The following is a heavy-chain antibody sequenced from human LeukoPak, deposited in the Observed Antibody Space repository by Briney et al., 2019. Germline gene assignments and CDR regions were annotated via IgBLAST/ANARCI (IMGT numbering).Heavy chain of an antibody. V-gene: IGHV1-69*13. CDR1: GGTFSSYA. CDR3: ARSLGYCSSTSCYSAYGMDV. CDR2: IIPIFGTA. Sequence: ASVKVSCKASGGTFSSYAISWVRQAPGQGLEWMGGIIPIFGTANYAQKFQGRVTITADESTSTAYMELSSLRSEDTAVYYCARSLGYCSSTSCYSAYGMDVWGQGTTVTVSS. D-gene: IGHD2-2*01. J-gene: IGHJ6*02.